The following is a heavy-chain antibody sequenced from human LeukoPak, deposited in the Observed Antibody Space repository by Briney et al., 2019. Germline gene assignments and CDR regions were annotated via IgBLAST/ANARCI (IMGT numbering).Heavy chain of an antibody. Sequence: GASLQISCKGSGYSFTTYWIGWVRQMPGKGLEWMGIIYPGYPATRYSPSFQGQVTISADKSISTAYLQWGSLKAADTAMYYCARRNRYCSSTSCYRWFDPWGQGTLVTGSS. CDR2: IYPGYPAT. CDR3: ARRNRYCSSTSCYRWFDP. D-gene: IGHD2-2*01. V-gene: IGHV5-51*01. CDR1: GYSFTTYW. J-gene: IGHJ5*02.